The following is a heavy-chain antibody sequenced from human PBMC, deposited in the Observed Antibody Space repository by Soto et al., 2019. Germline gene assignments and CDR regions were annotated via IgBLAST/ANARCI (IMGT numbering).Heavy chain of an antibody. Sequence: ASVKVSCKASGYTFTSNDINWVRQAPGQGPEWMGWMNPDNGKTVFAQKFQGRITMTRNTSISTAYMELSSLRSDDTAVYFCARPLCSSTRCGPYFFDSWGQGSLVTVSS. CDR1: GYTFTSND. J-gene: IGHJ4*02. CDR3: ARPLCSSTRCGPYFFDS. CDR2: MNPDNGKT. V-gene: IGHV1-8*01. D-gene: IGHD2-2*01.